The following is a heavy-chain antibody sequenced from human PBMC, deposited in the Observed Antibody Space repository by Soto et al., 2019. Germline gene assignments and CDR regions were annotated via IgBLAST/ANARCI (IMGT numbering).Heavy chain of an antibody. Sequence: QIQLLQSGAEVKKPGASVKVTSKASGYTLRNFGISWERQAPGQGLEWMGWISAYNANANYAQKFQGRLTMTADTSTSTAYMELRSLRSDDTAVYYCARENSYFDYWGQGTLVTVSS. CDR3: ARENSYFDY. J-gene: IGHJ4*02. CDR1: GYTLRNFG. V-gene: IGHV1-18*01. CDR2: ISAYNANA.